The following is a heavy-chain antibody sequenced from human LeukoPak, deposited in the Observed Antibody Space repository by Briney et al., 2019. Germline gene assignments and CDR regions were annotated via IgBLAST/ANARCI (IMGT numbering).Heavy chain of an antibody. D-gene: IGHD3-22*01. CDR3: ARAAPYDSSGYYEP. V-gene: IGHV1-69*04. CDR1: GGTFSSYA. J-gene: IGHJ5*02. Sequence: GASVKVSFKASGGTFSSYAISWVRQAPGQGLEWMGRIIPILGIANYAQKFQGRVTITADKSTSTAYMELSSLRSEDTAVYYCARAAPYDSSGYYEPWGQGTLVTVSS. CDR2: IIPILGIA.